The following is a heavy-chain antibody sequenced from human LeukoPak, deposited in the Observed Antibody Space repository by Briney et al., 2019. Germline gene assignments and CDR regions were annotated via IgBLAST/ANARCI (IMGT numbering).Heavy chain of an antibody. J-gene: IGHJ5*02. D-gene: IGHD6-13*01. CDR1: GGSFSGYY. V-gene: IGHV4-34*01. CDR2: INHSGSA. Sequence: PSETLSLTCAVYGGSFSGYYWSWIRQPPGKGLEWIGEINHSGSANYNSSLKSRVSISEDTSKNQFSLKLTSVTAADTAVYYCARGCRYSNSWYRYWIDPWGQGTLVTVSS. CDR3: ARGCRYSNSWYRYWIDP.